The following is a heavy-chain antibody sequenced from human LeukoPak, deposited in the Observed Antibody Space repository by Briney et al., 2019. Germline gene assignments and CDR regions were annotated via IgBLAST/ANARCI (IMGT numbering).Heavy chain of an antibody. CDR3: ARKVVEGSYSSSRFFDY. CDR2: ISSSSNYI. CDR1: GFTFSDYS. Sequence: GGSLILSCAASGFTFSDYSMNWVRQAPGKGLEWVSSISSSSNYIYYADSVKGRFTISRDNAKNSLFLQMNSLRAEDTAVYYCARKVVEGSYSSSRFFDYWGQGTLVTVSS. D-gene: IGHD6-6*01. J-gene: IGHJ4*02. V-gene: IGHV3-21*01.